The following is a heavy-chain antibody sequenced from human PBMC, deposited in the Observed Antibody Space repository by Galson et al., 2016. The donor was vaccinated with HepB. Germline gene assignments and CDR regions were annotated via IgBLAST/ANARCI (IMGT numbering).Heavy chain of an antibody. CDR1: GFSFTSFY. D-gene: IGHD1-26*01. V-gene: IGHV1-46*01. CDR3: AREGGSSWGVDY. Sequence: SVKVSCKASGFSFTSFYIHWVRQAPGQGLEWLGIVDPNSPQQFQGRVSMTRDTSTSTVYMELNSLTSEDTAVYYCAREGGSSWGVDYWGQGTLVIVSS. J-gene: IGHJ4*02. CDR2: VDP.